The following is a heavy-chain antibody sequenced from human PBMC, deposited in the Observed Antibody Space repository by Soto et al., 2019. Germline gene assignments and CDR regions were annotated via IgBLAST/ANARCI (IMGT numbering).Heavy chain of an antibody. CDR3: ARDFSTVTNDYYYYYMDV. Sequence: SETLSLTCTVSGGSICSYYWSWIRQPPGKGLEWIGYIYYSGSTNYNPSLKSRVTISVDTSKNQFSLKLSSVTAADTAVYYCARDFSTVTNDYYYYYMDVWGKGTTVTVSS. V-gene: IGHV4-59*01. D-gene: IGHD4-4*01. CDR1: GGSICSYY. J-gene: IGHJ6*03. CDR2: IYYSGST.